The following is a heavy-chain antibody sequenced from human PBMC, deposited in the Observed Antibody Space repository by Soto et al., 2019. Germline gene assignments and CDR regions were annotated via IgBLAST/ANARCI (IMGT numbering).Heavy chain of an antibody. CDR1: GASFSGYS. V-gene: IGHV4-59*08. J-gene: IGHJ4*02. Sequence: PPRTRSLPGPFPGASFSGYSWAWSRQSPGKGLEWIGYIYYSGSPYNNPSLRSRVTISADTSMNQFSLALTSVTAADTAIYYCARGSTTEKVDSWGQGILVTVSS. CDR3: ARGSTTEKVDS. CDR2: IYYSGSP.